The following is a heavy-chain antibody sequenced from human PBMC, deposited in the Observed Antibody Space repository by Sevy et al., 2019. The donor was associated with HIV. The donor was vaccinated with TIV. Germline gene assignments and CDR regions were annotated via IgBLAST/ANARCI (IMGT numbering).Heavy chain of an antibody. CDR3: ARERVAIDRGSVRDWFDP. Sequence: GGSLRLSCAGSGFTFSNYWMSWVRQAPGKGLEWVANIKHDGREQYYLDSGKGRFTISRDNAKNALYLQMRSLRAEDTAVYYCARERVAIDRGSVRDWFDPWGQGTLVTVSS. CDR2: IKHDGREQ. V-gene: IGHV3-7*01. J-gene: IGHJ5*02. D-gene: IGHD2-21*01. CDR1: GFTFSNYW.